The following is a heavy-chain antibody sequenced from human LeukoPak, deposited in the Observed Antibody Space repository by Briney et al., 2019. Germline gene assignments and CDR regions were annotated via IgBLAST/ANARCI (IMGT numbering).Heavy chain of an antibody. CDR1: GFTFSSYG. CDR3: AKDTSLDILTGYIDY. V-gene: IGHV3-30*18. CDR2: ISYDGSNK. Sequence: PGGSLRLSCAASGFTFSSYGMHWVCQAPGKGLEWVAVISYDGSNKYYADSVKGRSTITRDNSKNTLYLQMNSLRAEDTAVYYCAKDTSLDILTGYIDYWGQGTLVTVSS. J-gene: IGHJ4*02. D-gene: IGHD3-9*01.